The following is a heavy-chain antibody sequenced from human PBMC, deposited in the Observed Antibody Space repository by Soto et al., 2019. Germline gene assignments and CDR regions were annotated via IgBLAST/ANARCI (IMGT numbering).Heavy chain of an antibody. J-gene: IGHJ4*02. CDR2: IWYDGSNK. V-gene: IGHV3-33*01. CDR1: GFTFSSYG. D-gene: IGHD3-10*01. Sequence: QVQLVESGGGVVQPGRSLRLSCAAPGFTFSSYGMHWVRQAPGKGLEWVAVIWYDGSNKYYADSVKGRFTISRDNSKNTLYLQMNSLRAEDTAVYYCARDGPTPYYYGSGTALDYWGQGTLVTVSS. CDR3: ARDGPTPYYYGSGTALDY.